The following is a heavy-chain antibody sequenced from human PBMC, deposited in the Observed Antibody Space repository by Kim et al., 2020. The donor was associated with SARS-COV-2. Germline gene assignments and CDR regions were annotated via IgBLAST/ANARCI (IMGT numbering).Heavy chain of an antibody. CDR3: AKGSGGSRPYYFDY. D-gene: IGHD1-26*01. CDR1: GFTFNNYA. J-gene: IGHJ4*02. V-gene: IGHV3-23*01. Sequence: GGSLRLSCAAAGFTFNNYAMSWVRQAPGKGLEWVSAITGSSGSTYYADSVKGRFTISRDNSKNTLYLQMNSLRAEDTAVYYCAKGSGGSRPYYFDYWGQGTLVTVSS. CDR2: ITGSSGST.